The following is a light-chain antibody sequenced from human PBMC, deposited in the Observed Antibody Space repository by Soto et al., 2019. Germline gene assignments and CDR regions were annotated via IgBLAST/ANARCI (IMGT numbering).Light chain of an antibody. CDR1: QSISNH. V-gene: IGKV1-39*01. CDR3: QQSYSSPPT. CDR2: AAS. J-gene: IGKJ1*01. Sequence: DIQMTQSPSSLSASVEDRVIITCRARQSISNHLNWYQQKPGKDPKLMIFAASSLQSGVPSRFSGSRSGPDFTLTNSSLQPEDMATYYCQQSYSSPPTFGQGTKVDIK.